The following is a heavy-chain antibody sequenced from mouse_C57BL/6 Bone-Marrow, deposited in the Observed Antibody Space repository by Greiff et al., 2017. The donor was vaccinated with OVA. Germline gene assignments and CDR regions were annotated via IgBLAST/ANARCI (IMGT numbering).Heavy chain of an antibody. CDR1: GFNIKDYY. CDR2: IDPADGDT. V-gene: IGHV14-1*01. J-gene: IGHJ3*01. D-gene: IGHD1-1*01. CDR3: TTLPYYGSSTWCAY. Sequence: VQLQQSGAELVRPGASVKLSCTASGFNIKDYYMHWVKQRPEQGLEWIGRIDPADGDTAYAAKFQGKATMTADTSSNTAYLQISSLTSEDTAVYYCTTLPYYGSSTWCAYWGQGTLVTVSA.